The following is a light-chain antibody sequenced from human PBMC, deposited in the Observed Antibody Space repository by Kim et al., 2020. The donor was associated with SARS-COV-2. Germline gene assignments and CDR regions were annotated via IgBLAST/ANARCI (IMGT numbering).Light chain of an antibody. Sequence: NFMLTQPHSVSESPGKTVTISCTRSSGSIVGDYVQWYQQRPGSSPTSVIYENNQRPSGVPDRFSGSIDSSSNSASLTISGLKTEDEADYYCQSYDSDNWVFGGGTRLTV. CDR2: ENN. J-gene: IGLJ3*02. CDR1: SGSIVGDY. CDR3: QSYDSDNWV. V-gene: IGLV6-57*01.